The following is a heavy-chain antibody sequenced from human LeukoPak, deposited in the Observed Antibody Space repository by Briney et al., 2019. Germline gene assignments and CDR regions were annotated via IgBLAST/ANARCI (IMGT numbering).Heavy chain of an antibody. V-gene: IGHV1-69*05. D-gene: IGHD5-12*01. CDR3: ARGWIVATGVDY. Sequence: SVKVSCKASGGTFSSYAISWVRQAPGQGLEWMGRITPIFGTANYAQKFQGRVTITTDESTSTAYMELSSLRSEDTAVYYCARGWIVATGVDYWGQGTLVTSPQ. J-gene: IGHJ4*02. CDR1: GGTFSSYA. CDR2: ITPIFGTA.